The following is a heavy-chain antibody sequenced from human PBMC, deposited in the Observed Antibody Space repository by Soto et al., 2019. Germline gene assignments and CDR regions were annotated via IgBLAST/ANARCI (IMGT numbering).Heavy chain of an antibody. D-gene: IGHD5-18*01. CDR2: IIPIFGTA. V-gene: IGHV1-69*06. CDR3: ARATAMVKGYYYYYGMDV. CDR1: VGTLSSYA. Sequence: XSVKVSCKASVGTLSSYAISWVRQAPGQGLEWMGGIIPIFGTANYAQKFQGRVTITADKSTSTAYMELSSLRSEDTAVYYCARATAMVKGYYYYYGMDVWGQGTTVTVSS. J-gene: IGHJ6*02.